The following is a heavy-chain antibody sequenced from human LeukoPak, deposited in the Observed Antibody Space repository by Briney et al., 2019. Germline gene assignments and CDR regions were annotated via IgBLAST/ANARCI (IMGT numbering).Heavy chain of an antibody. CDR2: IKQDGSET. J-gene: IGHJ4*02. V-gene: IGHV3-7*01. Sequence: GGSLRLSCVASGFPFGNYWMTWVRQAPGKGLEWLANIKQDGSETYYLDSVRGRFTISRDNSKNTLYLQMNSLRAEDTAVYYCAREANDSLDYWGQGTLVTVSS. CDR1: GFPFGNYW. D-gene: IGHD3-22*01. CDR3: AREANDSLDY.